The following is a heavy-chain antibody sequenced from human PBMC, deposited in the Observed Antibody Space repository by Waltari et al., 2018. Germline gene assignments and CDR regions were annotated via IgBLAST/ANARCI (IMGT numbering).Heavy chain of an antibody. CDR2: IYYSGST. Sequence: QVQLQESGPGLVKPSETLSLTCTVSGGSISSYYWSWIRPPPGKGLEWIGYIYYSGSTNYNPSLKSRVTISVDTSKNQFSLKLSSVTAADTAVYYCARARDIAAAGSNWFDPWGQGTLVTVSS. V-gene: IGHV4-59*01. CDR3: ARARDIAAAGSNWFDP. J-gene: IGHJ5*02. CDR1: GGSISSYY. D-gene: IGHD6-13*01.